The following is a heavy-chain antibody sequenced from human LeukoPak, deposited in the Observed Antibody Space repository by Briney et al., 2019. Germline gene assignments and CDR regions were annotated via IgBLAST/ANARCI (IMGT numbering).Heavy chain of an antibody. CDR3: ARGEVDTDYYDSSGYYWDY. D-gene: IGHD3-22*01. Sequence: ASVTVSCTASGYTFTGYYMHWVRQAPGQGLEWMGWINPNSGGTNYAQKFQGRVTMTRDTSISTAYMELSRLRSDDTAVYYRARGEVDTDYYDSSGYYWDYWGQGTLVTVSS. CDR2: INPNSGGT. CDR1: GYTFTGYY. J-gene: IGHJ4*02. V-gene: IGHV1-2*02.